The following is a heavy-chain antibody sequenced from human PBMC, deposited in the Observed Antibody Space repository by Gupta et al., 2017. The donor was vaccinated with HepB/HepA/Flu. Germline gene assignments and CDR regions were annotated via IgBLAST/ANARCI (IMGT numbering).Heavy chain of an antibody. Sequence: GVQPGRSLRLSCAASGFTFSSYAMHWVRQAPGKGLEWVAVISYDGSNKYYADPVKGRFTISRDNSKNTLYLQMNSLSAEDTAVYYCARGGEWLFQYAFDIWGQGTMVTVSS. D-gene: IGHD3-3*01. CDR1: GFTFSSYA. J-gene: IGHJ3*02. CDR2: ISYDGSNK. V-gene: IGHV3-30-3*01. CDR3: ARGGEWLFQYAFDI.